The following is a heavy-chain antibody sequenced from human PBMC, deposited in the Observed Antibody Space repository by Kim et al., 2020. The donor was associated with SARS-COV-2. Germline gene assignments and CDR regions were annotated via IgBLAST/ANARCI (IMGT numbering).Heavy chain of an antibody. CDR3: AKAGVIAVAGWFDP. J-gene: IGHJ5*02. Sequence: AVSVKSRITINPDTSKNQFSLQLNSVTPEDTAVYYCAKAGVIAVAGWFDPWGQGTLVTVSS. D-gene: IGHD6-19*01. V-gene: IGHV6-1*01.